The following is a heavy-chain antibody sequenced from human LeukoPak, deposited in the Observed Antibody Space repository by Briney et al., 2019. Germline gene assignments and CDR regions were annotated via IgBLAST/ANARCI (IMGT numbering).Heavy chain of an antibody. CDR3: ASGTYRLGDY. CDR1: GLSFSTYA. Sequence: PGGSLRLSCAASGLSFSTYAMSWVRQAPGKGLEWVAGISGSGVDTHYAGSVNGRFRISRDNSANTLYLQMNSLREEGTALYYCASGTYRLGDYWGQGTQVAVSP. CDR2: ISGSGVDT. V-gene: IGHV3-23*01. D-gene: IGHD3-10*01. J-gene: IGHJ4*02.